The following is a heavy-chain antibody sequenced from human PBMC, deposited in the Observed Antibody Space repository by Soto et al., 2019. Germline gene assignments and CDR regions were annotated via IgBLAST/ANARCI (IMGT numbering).Heavy chain of an antibody. CDR3: ARDLGILTGYSLYYYCGMDV. Sequence: PSQTLSLTCAISGDSVSSNSAAWNWIRQSPSRGLEWLGRTYYRSKWYNDYAVSVKSRITINPDTSKNQFSLQLNSVTPEDTAVYYCARDLGILTGYSLYYYCGMDVGGQGTTVTVSS. J-gene: IGHJ6*01. CDR2: TYYRSKWYN. V-gene: IGHV6-1*01. D-gene: IGHD3-9*01. CDR1: GDSVSSNSAA.